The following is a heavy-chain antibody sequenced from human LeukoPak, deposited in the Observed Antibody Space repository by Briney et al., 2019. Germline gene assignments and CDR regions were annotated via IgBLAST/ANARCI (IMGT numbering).Heavy chain of an antibody. V-gene: IGHV3-30*18. CDR1: GFTFSSYG. CDR2: ISYDGSNK. CDR3: AKDGSSGSFSYYYYGMDV. Sequence: PGRSLRLSCAASGFTFSSYGMHWVRQAPGKGLEWVAVISYDGSNKYYADSVKGRFTISRDNSKNTLYLQMNSLRAEDTAVYYCAKDGSSGSFSYYYYGMDVWGQGTTVTVSS. J-gene: IGHJ6*02. D-gene: IGHD3-10*01.